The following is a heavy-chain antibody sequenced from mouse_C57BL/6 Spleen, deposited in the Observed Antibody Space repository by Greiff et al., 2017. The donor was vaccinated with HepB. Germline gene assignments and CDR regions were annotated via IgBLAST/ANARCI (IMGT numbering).Heavy chain of an antibody. CDR2: IDPSDSET. V-gene: IGHV1-52*01. J-gene: IGHJ1*03. CDR1: GYTFTSYW. D-gene: IGHD1-1*01. Sequence: QVQLQQSGAELVRPGSSVKLSCKASGYTFTSYWMHWVKQRPIQGLEWIGNIDPSDSETHYNQKFKDKATLTVDKSSSTAYMQLSSLTSEDSAVYYCARYPFITTVVADWYFDVWGTGTTVTVSS. CDR3: ARYPFITTVVADWYFDV.